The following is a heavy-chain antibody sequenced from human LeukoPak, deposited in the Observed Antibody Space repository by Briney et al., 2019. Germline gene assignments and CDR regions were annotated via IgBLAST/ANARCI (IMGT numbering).Heavy chain of an antibody. CDR2: IYTSGST. CDR3: ARVGANYYYGMDA. Sequence: PSQTLSLTCTVSGGSISSGSYYWSWIRQPAGKGLEWIGRIYTSGSTNYNPSLKSRVTISVDTSKNQFSLKLSSVTAADTAVYYCARVGANYYYGMDAWGQGTTVTVSS. D-gene: IGHD1-26*01. V-gene: IGHV4-61*02. CDR1: GGSISSGSYY. J-gene: IGHJ6*02.